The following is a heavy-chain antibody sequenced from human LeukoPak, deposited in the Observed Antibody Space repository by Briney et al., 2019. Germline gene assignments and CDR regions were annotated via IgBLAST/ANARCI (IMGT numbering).Heavy chain of an antibody. J-gene: IGHJ4*02. Sequence: ASVKVSCTASGYTFTSYGISWVRQAPGQGLEWMGWISAYNGNTNYAQKLQGRVTMTTDTSTSTAYMELRSLRSDDTAVYYCARVLSIVVVTAADFDYWGQGTLVTVSS. V-gene: IGHV1-18*01. D-gene: IGHD2-21*02. CDR2: ISAYNGNT. CDR3: ARVLSIVVVTAADFDY. CDR1: GYTFTSYG.